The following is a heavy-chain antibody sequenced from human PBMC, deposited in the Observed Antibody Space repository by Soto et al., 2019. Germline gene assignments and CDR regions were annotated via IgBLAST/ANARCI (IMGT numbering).Heavy chain of an antibody. CDR3: ARDRPDISNPTDHPMFDY. J-gene: IGHJ4*02. CDR2: INGSGSST. CDR1: GFTFSSYA. Sequence: GGSLRLSCAASGFTFSSYAMSWVRQAPGKGLVWVSGINGSGSSTAYADSVKGRSTISRDNAKNTLYLQMNSLRAEDTAVYYCARDRPDISNPTDHPMFDYWGQGTQVTVSS. V-gene: IGHV3-23*01. D-gene: IGHD6-6*01.